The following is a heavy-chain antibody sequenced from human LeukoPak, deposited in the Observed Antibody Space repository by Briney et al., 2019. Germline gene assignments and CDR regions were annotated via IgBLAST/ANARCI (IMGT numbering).Heavy chain of an antibody. J-gene: IGHJ5*02. CDR1: GGTFSSYA. CDR2: MNPNSGNT. D-gene: IGHD4-11*01. CDR3: ARGIGDYSNYDLWFDP. V-gene: IGHV1-8*02. Sequence: ASVKVSCKASGGTFSSYAISWVRQATGQGLEWMGWMNPNSGNTGYAQKFQGRVTMTRNTSISTAYMELSSLRSEDTAVYYCARGIGDYSNYDLWFDPWGQGTLVTVSS.